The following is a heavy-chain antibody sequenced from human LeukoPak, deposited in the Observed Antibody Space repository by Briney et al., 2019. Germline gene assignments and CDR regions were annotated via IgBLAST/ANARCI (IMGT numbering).Heavy chain of an antibody. Sequence: PGGSLRLSCVASGFTFSNYAMHWVRQAPGKGLEWVAVISYDGGNKYYADSVKGRFTTSRDNSKNTLYLQMNSLRAEDTAVYYCARDGIVGPTASDYWGQGTLVTVSS. J-gene: IGHJ4*02. V-gene: IGHV3-30-3*01. CDR1: GFTFSNYA. CDR2: ISYDGGNK. D-gene: IGHD1-26*01. CDR3: ARDGIVGPTASDY.